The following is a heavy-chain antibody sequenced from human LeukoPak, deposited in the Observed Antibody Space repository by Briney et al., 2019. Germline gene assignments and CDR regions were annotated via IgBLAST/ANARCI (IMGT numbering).Heavy chain of an antibody. D-gene: IGHD6-19*01. V-gene: IGHV4-34*01. CDR2: INHSGST. CDR1: GGSFSGYY. CDR3: ARARSGRYWGYYFDY. J-gene: IGHJ4*02. Sequence: SETLSLTCAVYGGSFSGYYWSWIRQPPGKGLEWIGEINHSGSTNYNPSLKSRVTISVDTSKNQFSLKLSSVTAADTAVYYCARARSGRYWGYYFDYWGQGTLVTVSS.